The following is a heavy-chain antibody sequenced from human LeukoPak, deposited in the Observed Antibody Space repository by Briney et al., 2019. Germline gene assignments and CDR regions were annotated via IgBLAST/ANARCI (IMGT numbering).Heavy chain of an antibody. V-gene: IGHV4-61*01. Sequence: SETLSLTCTVSGGSVSSGSYYWSWIRQPPGKGLEWIGYIYDSGSAKYNPSLKSRVTISVDTSKNQFSLKLTSVTAADTAVYYCAREGGPYRPLDYSGPGTLVTVSS. J-gene: IGHJ4*02. CDR1: GGSVSSGSYY. CDR3: AREGGPYRPLDY. CDR2: IYDSGSA.